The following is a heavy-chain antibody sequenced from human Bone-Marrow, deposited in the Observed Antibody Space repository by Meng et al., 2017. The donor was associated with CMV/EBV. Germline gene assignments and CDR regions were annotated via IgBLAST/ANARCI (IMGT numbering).Heavy chain of an antibody. CDR1: GFSLSTSGMR. V-gene: IGHV2-70D*14. CDR2: IDWDDDK. J-gene: IGHJ4*02. CDR3: ARGPFGAVTYYFDY. D-gene: IGHD3-3*01. Sequence: SGPTLVKPTQTRTLTCTFSGFSLSTSGMRVSWIRQPPGKALEWLARIDWDDDKLYSTSLKTRLTISKDTSKNQVVLTMTNLDPVDTATYYCARGPFGAVTYYFDYWGQGTLVTVSS.